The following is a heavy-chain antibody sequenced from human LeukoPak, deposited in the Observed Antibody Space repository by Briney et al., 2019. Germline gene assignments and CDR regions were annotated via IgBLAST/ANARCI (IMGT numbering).Heavy chain of an antibody. Sequence: VASVKVSCKASGYTFTGYYMHWVRQAPGQGPEWMGWINPNSGGTDYAQKFKGRVTLTRDTSLTTTYMELSSLRSDDTAVYYCARDGEDVARSGRVYGMDVWGQGTTVTVSS. D-gene: IGHD2-15*01. J-gene: IGHJ6*02. CDR3: ARDGEDVARSGRVYGMDV. CDR1: GYTFTGYY. V-gene: IGHV1-2*02. CDR2: INPNSGGT.